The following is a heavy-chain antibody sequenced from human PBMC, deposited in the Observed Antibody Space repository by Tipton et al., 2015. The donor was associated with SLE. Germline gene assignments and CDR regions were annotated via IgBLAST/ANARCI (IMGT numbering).Heavy chain of an antibody. CDR3: ARDVQADAFDI. CDR2: IYYSGST. J-gene: IGHJ3*02. CDR1: GGSISSHY. Sequence: TLSLTCTVSGGSISSHYLSWIRQPPGKGLEWIGYIYYSGSTNYNPTLQSRVTISVDTSKNQFSLKLSSVSAADTAVYYCARDVQADAFDIWGQGTMVTVSS. V-gene: IGHV4-59*11.